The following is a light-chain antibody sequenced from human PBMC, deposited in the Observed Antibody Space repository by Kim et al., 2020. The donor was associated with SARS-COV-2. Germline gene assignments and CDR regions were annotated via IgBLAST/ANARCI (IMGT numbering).Light chain of an antibody. CDR1: RDISNN. Sequence: DIQMTQSPSSLTASVGDRVTITCKASRDISNNLNWYQQKPGKAPKVLIYDASNVQTGVPSRFSGSGSGTDFTFTITSLQPEDVATYYCQQFDNLSLTFGGGTKVDIK. CDR3: QQFDNLSLT. CDR2: DAS. J-gene: IGKJ4*01. V-gene: IGKV1-33*01.